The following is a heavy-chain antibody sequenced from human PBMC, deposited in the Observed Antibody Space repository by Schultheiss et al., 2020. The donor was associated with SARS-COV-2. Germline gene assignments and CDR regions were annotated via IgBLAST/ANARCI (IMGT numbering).Heavy chain of an antibody. J-gene: IGHJ6*02. CDR2: ISSSSSTI. V-gene: IGHV3-48*01. CDR1: GFTFSNAW. Sequence: GGSLRLSCAASGFTFSNAWMNWVRQAPGKGLEWVSYISSSSSTIYYADSVKGRFTISRDNAKNSLYLQMNSLRAEDTAVYYCARDTFAYYYDSSGPYYYYGMDVWGQGTTVTVSS. CDR3: ARDTFAYYYDSSGPYYYYGMDV. D-gene: IGHD3-22*01.